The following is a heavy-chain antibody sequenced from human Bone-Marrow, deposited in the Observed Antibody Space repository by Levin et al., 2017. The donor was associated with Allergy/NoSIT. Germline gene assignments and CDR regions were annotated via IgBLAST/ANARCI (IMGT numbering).Heavy chain of an antibody. V-gene: IGHV3-48*04. D-gene: IGHD3-16*01. CDR1: GFTFSSYS. Sequence: GGSLRLSCAASGFTFSSYSMNWVRQAPGKGLEWVSYISSSSSTIYYADSVKGRFTISRDNAKNSLYLQMNSLRAEDTAVYYCARGPPREGGKEGPYFVYWGQGTLVTVSS. J-gene: IGHJ4*02. CDR3: ARGPPREGGKEGPYFVY. CDR2: ISSSSSTI.